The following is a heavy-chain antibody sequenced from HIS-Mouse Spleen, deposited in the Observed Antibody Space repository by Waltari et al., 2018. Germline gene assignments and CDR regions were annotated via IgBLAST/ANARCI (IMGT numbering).Heavy chain of an antibody. D-gene: IGHD6-13*01. Sequence: QLQLQESGPGLVKPSETLSLTCTVSGGPISSSSYYWGGIRQPPGKGREWIGIIYYSGSTYYNPSLKSRVTISVDTSKNQFSLKLSSVTAADTAVYYCAREIPYSSSWYDWYFDLWGRGTLVTVSS. CDR1: GGPISSSSYY. V-gene: IGHV4-39*07. J-gene: IGHJ2*01. CDR3: AREIPYSSSWYDWYFDL. CDR2: IYYSGST.